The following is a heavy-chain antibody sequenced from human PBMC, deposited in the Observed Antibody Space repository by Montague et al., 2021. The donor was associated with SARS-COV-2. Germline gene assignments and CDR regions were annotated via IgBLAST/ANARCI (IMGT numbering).Heavy chain of an antibody. D-gene: IGHD1-26*01. CDR1: GYSISSGYC. CDR3: AREVDVGTQPVDYLDY. Sequence: SETLSLTCSASGYSISSGYCWGWFRRPPGKSLVWIGSLFRCGGDFYHPPFHGRLTISVDMSKNHFSLKLNSVTAADTATYFCAREVDVGTQPVDYLDYWGQGTLVTVSS. V-gene: IGHV4-38-2*02. J-gene: IGHJ4*02. CDR2: LFRCGGD.